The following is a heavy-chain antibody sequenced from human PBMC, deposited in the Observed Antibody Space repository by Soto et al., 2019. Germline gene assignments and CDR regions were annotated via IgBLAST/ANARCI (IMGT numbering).Heavy chain of an antibody. CDR1: GFTFSDYY. D-gene: IGHD1-1*01. Sequence: GGSLRLSCAASGFTFSDYYMSWIRQAPGKGLEWVSYISSSGSTIYYADSVKGRFTISRDDSKSTLYLHMHSLTAEDTAVYYCCADGTNYGSFDYWGQGALVTVSS. J-gene: IGHJ4*02. CDR3: CADGTNYGSFDY. CDR2: ISSSGSTI. V-gene: IGHV3-11*01.